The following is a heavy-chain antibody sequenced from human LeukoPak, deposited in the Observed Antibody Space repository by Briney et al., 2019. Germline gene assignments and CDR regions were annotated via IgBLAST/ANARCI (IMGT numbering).Heavy chain of an antibody. Sequence: GGSLRLSCAASGFTFSHYGMSWDRQAPGKGLEWVSYISSSGSTIYYADSVKGRFTISRDNAKNSLYLQMNSLRAEDTAVYYCAELGITMIGGVWGKGTTVTISS. D-gene: IGHD3-10*02. CDR3: AELGITMIGGV. CDR2: ISSSGSTI. CDR1: GFTFSHYG. V-gene: IGHV3-48*04. J-gene: IGHJ6*04.